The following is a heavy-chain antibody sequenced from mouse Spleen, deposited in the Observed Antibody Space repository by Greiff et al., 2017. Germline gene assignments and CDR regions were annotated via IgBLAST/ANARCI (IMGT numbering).Heavy chain of an antibody. CDR2: IYPGSGNT. CDR1: GYTFTDYY. D-gene: IGHD1-1*01. CDR3: ARPLYYGSSYAWFAY. V-gene: IGHV1-77*01. Sequence: QVQLQQSGAELARPGASVKLSCKASGYTFTDYYINWVKQRTGQGLEWIGEIYPGSGNTYYNEKFKGKATLTADKSSSTAYMQLSSLTSEDSAVYFCARPLYYGSSYAWFAYWGQGTLVTVSA. J-gene: IGHJ3*01.